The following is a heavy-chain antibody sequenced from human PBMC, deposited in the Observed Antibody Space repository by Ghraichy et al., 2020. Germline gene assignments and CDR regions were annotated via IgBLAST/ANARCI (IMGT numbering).Heavy chain of an antibody. CDR3: AREEGIFGVVNGMDV. CDR2: ISGSTNYI. Sequence: GSLRLSCAASGFTFSSYSMNWVRQAPGKGLEWVSSISGSTNYIKYADSLKGRFTISRDNAKNSLFLQMNSLRADDTAVYYCAREEGIFGVVNGMDVWGQGTTVTVSS. J-gene: IGHJ6*02. V-gene: IGHV3-21*01. CDR1: GFTFSSYS. D-gene: IGHD3-3*01.